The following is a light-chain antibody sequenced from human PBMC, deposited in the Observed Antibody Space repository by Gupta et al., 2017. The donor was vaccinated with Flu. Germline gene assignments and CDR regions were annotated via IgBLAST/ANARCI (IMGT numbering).Light chain of an antibody. Sequence: PPMITRERNNLGTKSVHVCQQDPGQPPVLVVFDNSDRPSGIPKRISGSNSGNTATLTISGVEAGDEADYYCQVCDSSSDHRVFGGGTKLTVL. J-gene: IGLJ3*02. CDR1: NLGTKS. CDR3: QVCDSSSDHRV. CDR2: DNS. V-gene: IGLV3-21*02.